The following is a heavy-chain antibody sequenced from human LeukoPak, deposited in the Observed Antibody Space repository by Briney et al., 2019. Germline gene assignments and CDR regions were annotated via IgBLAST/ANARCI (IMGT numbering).Heavy chain of an antibody. V-gene: IGHV1-24*01. CDR3: ATFDSSGLNWFDP. J-gene: IGHJ5*02. CDR2: FDPEDGET. D-gene: IGHD3-22*01. CDR1: GYTLTELS. Sequence: GASVKVSCKVSGYTLTELSMHWVRQAPGKGLEWMGGFDPEDGETIYAQKFQGRVTVTEDTSTDTAYMELSSLRSEDTAVYYCATFDSSGLNWFDPWGQGTLVTVSS.